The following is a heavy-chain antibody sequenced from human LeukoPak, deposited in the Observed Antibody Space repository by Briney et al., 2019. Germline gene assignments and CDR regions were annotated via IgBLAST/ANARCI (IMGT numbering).Heavy chain of an antibody. CDR1: GYTFTSYG. Sequence: GASVKVSCKASGYTFTSYGISWVRQAPGQGLEWMGWISAYNGNTNYAQKLQGRVTMTTDTSTSTAYMELSSLRSEDTAVYYCARALEMRGYSYGYVWGQGTLVTVSS. CDR3: ARALEMRGYSYGYV. J-gene: IGHJ4*02. V-gene: IGHV1-18*01. D-gene: IGHD5-18*01. CDR2: ISAYNGNT.